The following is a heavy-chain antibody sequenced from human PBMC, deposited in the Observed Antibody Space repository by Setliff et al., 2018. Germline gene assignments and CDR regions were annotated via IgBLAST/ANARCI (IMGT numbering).Heavy chain of an antibody. D-gene: IGHD3-10*01. CDR1: GGSISGGTYS. CDR3: ARGQNSYHPGSWGPLYDH. CDR2: WYTSGIT. Sequence: PSETLSLTCTVSGGSISGGTYSWTWIRQPAGKGLEWIGHWYTSGITNYNPSHKSQVTISVDTSKNQFSLKLSSVTAADTAVFFCARGQNSYHPGSWGPLYDHWGQGTQVTVSS. V-gene: IGHV4-61*09. J-gene: IGHJ4*02.